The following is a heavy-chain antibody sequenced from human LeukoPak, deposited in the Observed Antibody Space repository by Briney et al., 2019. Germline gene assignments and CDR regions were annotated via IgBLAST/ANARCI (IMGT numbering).Heavy chain of an antibody. CDR1: GFTFSSYE. Sequence: GGSLRLSCAASGFTFSSYEMNWVRQAPGKGLEWVSYISSSGSTIYYADSVKGRFTISRDNAKNSLYLQMNSLRAEDAAVYYCTRMGLGYDSSGYYYGSPEYFQHWGQGTLVTVSS. D-gene: IGHD3-22*01. V-gene: IGHV3-48*03. CDR2: ISSSGSTI. J-gene: IGHJ1*01. CDR3: TRMGLGYDSSGYYYGSPEYFQH.